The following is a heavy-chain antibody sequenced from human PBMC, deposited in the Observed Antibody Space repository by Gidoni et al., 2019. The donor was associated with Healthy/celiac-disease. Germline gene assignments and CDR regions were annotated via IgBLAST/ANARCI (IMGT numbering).Heavy chain of an antibody. J-gene: IGHJ4*02. CDR3: ACEGIQPHY. V-gene: IGHV3-11*01. Sequence: QVQRVESGGGLVKPGVSLRLSWAAPGVTCSDDYMSWIRQAPGKGLEWVSYINSSGSTIYYADSVNDRFTISRDNTKSSLYLQMTSLRAEGTAVYCCACEGIQPHYWGRGTLVTVSS. D-gene: IGHD5-18*01. CDR1: GVTCSDDY. CDR2: INSSGSTI.